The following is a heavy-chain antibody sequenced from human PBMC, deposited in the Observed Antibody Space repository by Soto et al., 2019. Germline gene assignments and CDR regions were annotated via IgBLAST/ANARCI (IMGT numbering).Heavy chain of an antibody. CDR2: ISAYNGNT. D-gene: IGHD3-22*01. V-gene: IGHV1-18*04. CDR3: ARDGFNIYYYDSSGPRWFDP. J-gene: IGHJ5*02. CDR1: CYTFTNYG. Sequence: SVKVSFKASCYTFTNYGINWVRQAPVQGLEWMGWISAYNGNTKYTQKLQGRVTVTTDTSTSTAYMELRSLISDDTAVYYCARDGFNIYYYDSSGPRWFDPWGQGTLVTVSS.